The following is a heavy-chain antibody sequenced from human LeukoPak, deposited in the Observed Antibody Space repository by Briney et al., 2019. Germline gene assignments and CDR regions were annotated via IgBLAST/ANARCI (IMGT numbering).Heavy chain of an antibody. D-gene: IGHD2-15*01. CDR2: IKKTGSET. CDR1: EFTFSHFW. CDR3: AREDGYRSGGNCYSYFDS. J-gene: IGHJ4*02. V-gene: IGHV3-7*01. Sequence: GGSLRLSCAASEFTFSHFWMSWVRQAPGKGLEWVAYIKKTGSETYYVDSVKGRFTITRDNTRNSLFLQMYSLRAEDTAVYFCAREDGYRSGGNCYSYFDSWGQGTLVTVSS.